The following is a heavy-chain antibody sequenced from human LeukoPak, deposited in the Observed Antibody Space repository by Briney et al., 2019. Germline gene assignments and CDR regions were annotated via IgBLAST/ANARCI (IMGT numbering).Heavy chain of an antibody. V-gene: IGHV4-4*07. CDR1: GASFTTYY. J-gene: IGHJ4*02. Sequence: PSETLSLTCTVSGASFTTYYWSWIRQAAGKGLEWIGRIYTSGSTDYDPSLRSRVTISADKSKNQFSLRLTSVTAADTAVYYCARQGASSFWGSYDYWGQGTLVTVSS. CDR2: IYTSGST. CDR3: ARQGASSFWGSYDY. D-gene: IGHD1-26*01.